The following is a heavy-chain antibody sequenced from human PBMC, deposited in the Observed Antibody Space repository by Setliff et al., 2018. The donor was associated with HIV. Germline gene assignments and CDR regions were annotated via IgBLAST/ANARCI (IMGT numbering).Heavy chain of an antibody. Sequence: SGPTLVNPTQTLTLTCTFSGFSLSTSGMCVSWIRQPPGKALEWLATIYWNDYEHYSPSLQNRLTITKDTSKNQVVLTMTNMAPADTATYYCARVPSTLYDWDYWGQGTLVTVSS. D-gene: IGHD3-3*01. CDR3: ARVPSTLYDWDY. CDR2: IYWNDYE. J-gene: IGHJ4*02. CDR1: GFSLSTSGMC. V-gene: IGHV2-5*08.